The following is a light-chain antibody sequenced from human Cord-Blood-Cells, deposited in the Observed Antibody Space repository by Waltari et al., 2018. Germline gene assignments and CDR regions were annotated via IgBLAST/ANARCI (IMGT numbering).Light chain of an antibody. CDR2: DSS. V-gene: IGKV1-33*01. Sequence: DIQMTQSPSYLYASVGDRVTITCQASQDNSNYLNWYQQKPGRAPKLLIYDSSNLGTRFPSCFSGSRSWTYFTFTISGLQPEDIATYYCQQYDNLAFTFGPGTKVDIK. CDR1: QDNSNY. CDR3: QQYDNLAFT. J-gene: IGKJ3*01.